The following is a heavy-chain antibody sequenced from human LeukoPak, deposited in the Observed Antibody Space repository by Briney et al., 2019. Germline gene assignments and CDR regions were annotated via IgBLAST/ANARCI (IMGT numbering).Heavy chain of an antibody. CDR2: INHSGST. D-gene: IGHD1-26*01. CDR1: GGSFSGYY. Sequence: PSETLSLTCAVYGGSFSGYYWSWIRQPPGKGLEWIGEINHSGSTNYNPSLKSRVTISVDTSKNQFSLKLSSVTAADTAVYYCARSYSGSYLGILDYWGQGTLVTVSS. V-gene: IGHV4-34*01. J-gene: IGHJ4*02. CDR3: ARSYSGSYLGILDY.